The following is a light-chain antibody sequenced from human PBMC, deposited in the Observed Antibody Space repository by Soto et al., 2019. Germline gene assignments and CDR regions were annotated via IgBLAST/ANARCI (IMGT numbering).Light chain of an antibody. J-gene: IGKJ2*01. CDR3: QHYNHWSMYT. CDR2: GAS. CDR1: QSVITN. Sequence: ELVMTQSPATLSASPGERATLSCRASQSVITNVAWYQQKPGQAPRLLIYGASTRATGIPARFSGSGSGTEFTLTISSLQSEDFAVYYCQHYNHWSMYTFGQGTKVEIK. V-gene: IGKV3-15*01.